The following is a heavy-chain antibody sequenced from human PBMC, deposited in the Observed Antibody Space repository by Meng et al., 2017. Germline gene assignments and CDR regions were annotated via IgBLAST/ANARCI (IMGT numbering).Heavy chain of an antibody. CDR3: ARGDYDGLAY. J-gene: IGHJ4*02. V-gene: IGHV4-31*03. CDR1: GGSINSDDYY. D-gene: IGHD4-17*01. Sequence: QVQLQESGPGLVKSSQTLSLTCTVSGGSINSDDYYWSWIRQHPGKGLEWIGFIYYSGSTYYNPSLKSRVSISVDTSKNQFSLKVTFVTAADTAVYYCARGDYDGLAYWGQGTLVTVSS. CDR2: IYYSGST.